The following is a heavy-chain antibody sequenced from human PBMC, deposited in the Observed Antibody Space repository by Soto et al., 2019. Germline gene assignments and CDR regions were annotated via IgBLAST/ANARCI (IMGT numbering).Heavy chain of an antibody. CDR1: GYTFTSYL. V-gene: IGHV1-18*01. CDR3: ARRGYSHDLDY. Sequence: QVQLVQSGAEVKKPGASVKVSCKASGYTFTSYLITWVRQAPGQGLEWMGWISAYNGNTIYAQNLQGRVTLTTDTSPNTAYVELRSLRSDDTAVYYCARRGYSHDLDYWGQGTLVTVSS. CDR2: ISAYNGNT. D-gene: IGHD5-18*01. J-gene: IGHJ4*02.